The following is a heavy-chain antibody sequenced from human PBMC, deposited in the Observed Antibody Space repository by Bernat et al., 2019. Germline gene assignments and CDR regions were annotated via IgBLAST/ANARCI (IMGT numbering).Heavy chain of an antibody. V-gene: IGHV4-34*01. Sequence: QVQLQQWGAGLLKPSETLSLTCAVYGGSFSGYYWSWIRQPPGKGLEWIGEINHSGGTNYNPSLKSRVTISVDPSKNQFSLKLSSVTAADTAVYYCARGRRGVGSGSRKPFDYWGQGTLVTVSS. CDR2: INHSGGT. D-gene: IGHD3-10*01. CDR3: ARGRRGVGSGSRKPFDY. CDR1: GGSFSGYY. J-gene: IGHJ4*02.